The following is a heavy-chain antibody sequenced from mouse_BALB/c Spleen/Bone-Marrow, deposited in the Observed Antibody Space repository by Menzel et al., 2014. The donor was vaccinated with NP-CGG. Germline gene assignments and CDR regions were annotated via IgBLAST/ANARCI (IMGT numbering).Heavy chain of an antibody. CDR3: ARLGNYGY. V-gene: IGHV14-3*02. D-gene: IGHD2-1*01. CDR2: IDPANGNT. CDR1: GLNIKDTY. Sequence: VQLQQSGAELVKPGASVKLSCTASGLNIKDTYMHWVKQRPEQGLEWIGRIDPANGNTKYDPKFQGKATITADTSSNTAYLQLSSLTSEDIAVYYCARLGNYGYWGQGTTLTVSS. J-gene: IGHJ2*01.